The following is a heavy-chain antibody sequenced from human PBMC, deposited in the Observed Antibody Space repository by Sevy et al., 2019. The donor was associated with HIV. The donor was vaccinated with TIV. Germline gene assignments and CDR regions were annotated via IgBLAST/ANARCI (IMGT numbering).Heavy chain of an antibody. CDR3: AKGTPIVTPPGYFDF. CDR2: ISYDGSNK. CDR1: GFPFTTYG. V-gene: IGHV3-30*18. Sequence: GGSLRLSCAASGFPFTTYGMHWVRQAPGKGLEWVAIISYDGSNKYYADSVKGRFTISRDNSNNTLFLQMNSLRAEDTAVYYCAKGTPIVTPPGYFDFWGQGALVTVSS. D-gene: IGHD4-4*01. J-gene: IGHJ4*02.